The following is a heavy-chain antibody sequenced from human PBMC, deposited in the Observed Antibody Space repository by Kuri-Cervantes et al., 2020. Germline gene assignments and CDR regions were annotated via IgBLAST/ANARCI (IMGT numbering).Heavy chain of an antibody. D-gene: IGHD3-9*01. CDR3: ARDPGVAYDILTAAPKAYYYGMDV. V-gene: IGHV4-38-2*02. J-gene: IGHJ6*02. CDR1: GYSISSGYY. CDR2: IYHSGST. Sequence: GSLRLSCAVSGYSISSGYYWGWIRQPPGKGLEWIGSIYHSGSTYYNPSLKSRVTISVDTSKNQFSLKLSSVTAADTAVYYCARDPGVAYDILTAAPKAYYYGMDVWGQGTTVTVSS.